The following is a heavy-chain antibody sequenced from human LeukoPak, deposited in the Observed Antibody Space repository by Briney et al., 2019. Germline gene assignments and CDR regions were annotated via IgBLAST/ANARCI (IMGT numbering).Heavy chain of an antibody. CDR1: DDSFSTHY. CDR3: ARDLTTVTKGFDI. J-gene: IGHJ3*02. V-gene: IGHV4-59*11. CDR2: ISSIGST. Sequence: SETLSLTCSVSDDSFSTHYWTWIRQPPGKGLEWIGYISSIGSTNYNPSLKSRVTISVDTSKKQFSLKMTSVTAADTAVYYCARDLTTVTKGFDIWGPGTMDTVSS. D-gene: IGHD4-17*01.